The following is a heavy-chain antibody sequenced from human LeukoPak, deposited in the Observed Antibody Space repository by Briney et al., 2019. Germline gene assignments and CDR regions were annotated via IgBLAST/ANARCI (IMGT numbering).Heavy chain of an antibody. J-gene: IGHJ4*02. Sequence: SETLSLTCTVYGGSFSGYYWSWIRQPPGKGLEWIGYIYYSGSTNYNPSLKSRVTISVDTSKNQFSLKLSSVTAADTAVYYCAREEQLALDYWGQGTLVTVSS. CDR3: AREEQLALDY. CDR1: GGSFSGYY. D-gene: IGHD6-13*01. CDR2: IYYSGST. V-gene: IGHV4-59*01.